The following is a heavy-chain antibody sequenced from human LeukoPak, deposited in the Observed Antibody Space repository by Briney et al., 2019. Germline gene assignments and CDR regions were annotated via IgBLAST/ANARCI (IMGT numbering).Heavy chain of an antibody. J-gene: IGHJ3*01. CDR3: ARDWYYAFDF. Sequence: GGSLRLSCAASGFTFSTYAMNWVRQAPGKGLEWVGHIKSKTDGGTTDYAAPVKGRFTISRDDSKNTLYLQMNSLKAEDTAVYYCARDWYYAFDFWGQGTMVTVSS. V-gene: IGHV3-15*01. D-gene: IGHD2-21*02. CDR2: IKSKTDGGTT. CDR1: GFTFSTYA.